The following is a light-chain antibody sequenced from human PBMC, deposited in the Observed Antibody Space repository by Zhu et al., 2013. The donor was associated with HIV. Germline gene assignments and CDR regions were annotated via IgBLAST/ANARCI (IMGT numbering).Light chain of an antibody. CDR2: KAS. J-gene: IGKJ4*01. CDR3: QQVNSYPLS. Sequence: DMQMTQSPSTLSASVGDRVTITCQASQSIGTWLAWYQQKPGKAPNLLIYKASTLESGVPSRFSGGGSGAQFTLTISSPQPEDIATYYCQQVNSYPLSFGGGTQVEIK. CDR1: QSIGTW. V-gene: IGKV1-5*03.